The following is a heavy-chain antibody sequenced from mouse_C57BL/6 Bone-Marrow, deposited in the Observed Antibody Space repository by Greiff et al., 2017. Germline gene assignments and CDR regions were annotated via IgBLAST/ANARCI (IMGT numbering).Heavy chain of an antibody. CDR2: IRNKANGYTT. CDR3: ARLQTAQGMDY. D-gene: IGHD3-2*02. V-gene: IGHV7-3*01. CDR1: GFTFTDYY. J-gene: IGHJ4*01. Sequence: EVKLLEPGGGLVQPGGSLSLSCAASGFTFTDYYMSWVRQPPGTALEWLGFIRNKANGYTTEYSASVKGRFTISRDNSQSILYLQMNALRAEDSATYYCARLQTAQGMDYWGEGTSVTVSS.